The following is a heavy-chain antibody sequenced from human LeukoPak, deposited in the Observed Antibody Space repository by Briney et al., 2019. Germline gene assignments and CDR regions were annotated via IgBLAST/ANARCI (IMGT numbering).Heavy chain of an antibody. CDR1: GYTFSGNF. CDR2: INPYNGDT. J-gene: IGHJ4*02. V-gene: IGHV1-2*02. CDR3: ARTRGSHISMAYLDY. Sequence: ASVTVSCKASGYTFSGNFIHWVRQAPGQGLEWMGWINPYNGDTNYAQKFRGRVTMTRDTSISTAYMEVSSLRSGDTAVYYCARTRGSHISMAYLDYWGQGTLVTVSS. D-gene: IGHD2/OR15-2a*01.